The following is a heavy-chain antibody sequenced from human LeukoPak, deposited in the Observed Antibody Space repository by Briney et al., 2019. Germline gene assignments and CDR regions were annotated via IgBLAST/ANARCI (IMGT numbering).Heavy chain of an antibody. CDR2: ISSSGSTI. CDR3: ARVSWGYWFDP. CDR1: GFTFSNSA. V-gene: IGHV3-48*03. J-gene: IGHJ5*02. Sequence: GGSLRLSCAASGFTFSNSALNWVRQAPGKGLEWVSYISSSGSTIYYADSVKGRFTISRDNAKNSLYLQMNSLRAEDTAVYYCARVSWGYWFDPWGQGTLVTVSS. D-gene: IGHD3-16*01.